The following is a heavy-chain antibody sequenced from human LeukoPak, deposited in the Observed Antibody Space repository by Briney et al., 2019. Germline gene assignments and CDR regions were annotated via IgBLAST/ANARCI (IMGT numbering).Heavy chain of an antibody. J-gene: IGHJ5*02. V-gene: IGHV4-30-4*01. D-gene: IGHD5-12*01. CDR2: ICYSGST. Sequence: SQTLSLTCTVSGGSISSGDYYWSWIRQPPGKGLEWIGYICYSGSTYYNPSLKSRVTISVDTSKNQFSLKLSSVTAADTAVYYCARGFSGVATVDPWGQGTLVTVSS. CDR1: GGSISSGDYY. CDR3: ARGFSGVATVDP.